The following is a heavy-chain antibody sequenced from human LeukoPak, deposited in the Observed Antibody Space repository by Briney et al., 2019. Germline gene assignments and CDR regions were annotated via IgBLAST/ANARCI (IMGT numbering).Heavy chain of an antibody. V-gene: IGHV3-30*04. CDR1: GFLFISYP. J-gene: IGHJ6*03. Sequence: GGSLRLSCAASGFLFISYPFHWVRQAPGKGLDWVASVSHDGEKTYYADSVKGRAFISRDDSGNTVSLQMSGLRIDDTALYYCARRSYRGVITVYYYYYMDVWGKGTPVTVSS. CDR2: VSHDGEKT. D-gene: IGHD3-16*02. CDR3: ARRSYRGVITVYYYYYMDV.